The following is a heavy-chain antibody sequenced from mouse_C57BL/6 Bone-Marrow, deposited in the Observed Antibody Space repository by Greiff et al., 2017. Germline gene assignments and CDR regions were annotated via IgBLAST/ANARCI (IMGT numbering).Heavy chain of an antibody. Sequence: QVQLQQSGPELVKPGASVKLSCKASGYTFTSYDINWVKQRPGQGLEWIGWLYPRDGSTKYNEKFKGKATLTVDTYSSTAYMELHSLTSEDSAVYFCARRGYYGSSPWFAYWGQGTLVTVSA. D-gene: IGHD1-1*01. CDR1: GYTFTSYD. J-gene: IGHJ3*01. V-gene: IGHV1-85*01. CDR3: ARRGYYGSSPWFAY. CDR2: LYPRDGST.